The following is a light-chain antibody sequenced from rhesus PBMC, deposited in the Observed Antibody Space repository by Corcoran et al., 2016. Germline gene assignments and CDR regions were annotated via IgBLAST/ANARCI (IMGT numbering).Light chain of an antibody. V-gene: IGKV1S12*01. Sequence: DIQMTQSPSALSASVGDRVTISCRASQNIYSNLAWYQQKPGKAPKLLIYAASSLQTGIPSRFSGSGSWTDFTLTISSLQPEDSAAYYFHHYYDNPWTFGQGTKVEIK. J-gene: IGKJ1*01. CDR3: HHYYDNPWT. CDR2: AAS. CDR1: QNIYSN.